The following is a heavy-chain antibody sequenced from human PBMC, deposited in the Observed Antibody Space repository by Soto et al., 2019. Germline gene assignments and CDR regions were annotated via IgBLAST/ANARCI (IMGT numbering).Heavy chain of an antibody. V-gene: IGHV3-7*03. Sequence: GGSLRLSCVASGFTFSSYWMSWVRQAPGKGLEWVANIKQDGSEKYYVDSMKGRFTISRDNAKNSLYVQMNSLRAEDTAVYYCARVLTTVTPRGGYDYYGMDVWGQGTTVTVS. CDR3: ARVLTTVTPRGGYDYYGMDV. J-gene: IGHJ6*02. D-gene: IGHD4-17*01. CDR2: IKQDGSEK. CDR1: GFTFSSYW.